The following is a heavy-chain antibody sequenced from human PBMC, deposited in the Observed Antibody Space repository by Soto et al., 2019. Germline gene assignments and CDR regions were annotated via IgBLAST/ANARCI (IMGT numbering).Heavy chain of an antibody. V-gene: IGHV4-61*01. Sequence: QVQLQESGPGLVKPSETLSLTCTVSGGSVSSGSYYWSWIRQPPGKVLEWIGYIYYSGSTNYNPYLKSRVTIAVDTSKNPCSLKLSSVTAADTAVYYCARDYPTMTYYYYGMDVWGQGTTVTVSS. CDR3: ARDYPTMTYYYYGMDV. D-gene: IGHD4-17*01. CDR1: GGSVSSGSYY. J-gene: IGHJ6*02. CDR2: IYYSGST.